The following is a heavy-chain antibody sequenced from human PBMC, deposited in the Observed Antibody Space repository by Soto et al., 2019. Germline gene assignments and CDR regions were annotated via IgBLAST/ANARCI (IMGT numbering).Heavy chain of an antibody. J-gene: IGHJ6*02. V-gene: IGHV3-23*01. CDR3: AKNEVYDNYYYGMDV. CDR1: GFTFSSYA. Sequence: EVQLLESGGGLVQPGGSLRLSCAASGFTFSSYAMSWVRQATGKGLEWVSAISGSGGSTYYADSVKGRFTISRDNSKNTLYLQMNSLRAEDTAVYYCAKNEVYDNYYYGMDVWGQGTTVTVSS. D-gene: IGHD1-1*01. CDR2: ISGSGGST.